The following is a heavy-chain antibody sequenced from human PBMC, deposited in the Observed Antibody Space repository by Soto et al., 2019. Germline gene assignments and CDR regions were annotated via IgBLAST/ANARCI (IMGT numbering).Heavy chain of an antibody. J-gene: IGHJ6*02. Sequence: KPGGSLRLSCAGSGFSFRNAWMSWVRQAPGKGLEWVGRIKSKTDGGTTDYAAPVKGRFTISRDNSKDTLYLQMNSLKTEDTAVYYCRLDYFYYGMDVWGQGTTVTVSS. CDR1: GFSFRNAW. CDR2: IKSKTDGGTT. V-gene: IGHV3-15*01. CDR3: RLDYFYYGMDV.